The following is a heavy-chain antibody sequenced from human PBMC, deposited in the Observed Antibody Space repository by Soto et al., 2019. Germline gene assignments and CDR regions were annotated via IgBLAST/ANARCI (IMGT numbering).Heavy chain of an antibody. D-gene: IGHD6-13*01. Sequence: QAGGSLRLSCAASGLTFNRYWMHWVRHVPGKGLVWVARIDTSGHSTNYAESVKGRFTISRDNAKNTVSLQMNSLRVEDTGVYYCAKDSWYFDLWSQGSQVTVSS. CDR3: AKDSWYFDL. V-gene: IGHV3-74*01. J-gene: IGHJ4*02. CDR1: GLTFNRYW. CDR2: IDTSGHST.